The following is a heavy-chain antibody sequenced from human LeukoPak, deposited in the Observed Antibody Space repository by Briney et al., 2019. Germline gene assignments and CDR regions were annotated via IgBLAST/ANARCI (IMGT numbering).Heavy chain of an antibody. D-gene: IGHD3-10*01. Sequence: GASVKLSCKASGYTVTSYGISWVRQAPGQGLEWMGWISAYNGNTNYAQKLQGRVTMTTDTSTSTAYMELRSLRSDDTAVYYCASRGVSYYYYYYMDVWGKGTTVTISS. J-gene: IGHJ6*03. CDR3: ASRGVSYYYYYYMDV. CDR2: ISAYNGNT. CDR1: GYTVTSYG. V-gene: IGHV1-18*01.